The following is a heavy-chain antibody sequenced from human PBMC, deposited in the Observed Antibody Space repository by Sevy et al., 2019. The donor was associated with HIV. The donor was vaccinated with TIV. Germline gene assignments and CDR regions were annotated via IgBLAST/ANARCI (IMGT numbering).Heavy chain of an antibody. V-gene: IGHV4-59*13. J-gene: IGHJ3*02. Sequence: SETLSLTCSVSAGSISSYYWSWIRQPPGKGLEWIGYIYYSGTTDYNPSLKSRVTISQDKSKKVFSLRLMSVTAADTAVYYCARDNAILTPRAFDIWGQGTMVTVSS. CDR1: AGSISSYY. D-gene: IGHD3-9*01. CDR3: ARDNAILTPRAFDI. CDR2: IYYSGTT.